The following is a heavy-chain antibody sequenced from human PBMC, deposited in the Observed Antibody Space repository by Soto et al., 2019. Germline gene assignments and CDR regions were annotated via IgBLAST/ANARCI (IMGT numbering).Heavy chain of an antibody. J-gene: IGHJ4*02. CDR3: AKEDILTGYSF. V-gene: IGHV3-30*18. D-gene: IGHD3-9*01. CDR2: ISYDGSNK. CDR1: GFTFSSYG. Sequence: QVQLVESGGGVVQPGRSLRLSCAASGFTFSSYGMHWVRQAPGKGLEWVAVISYDGSNKYYADSVKGRFTISRDNSKNTLYLQMNSLRAEDTAVYYCAKEDILTGYSFWGQGTLVTVSS.